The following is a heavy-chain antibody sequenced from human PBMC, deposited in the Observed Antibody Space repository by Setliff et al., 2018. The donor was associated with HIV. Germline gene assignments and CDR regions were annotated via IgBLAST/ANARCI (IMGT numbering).Heavy chain of an antibody. J-gene: IGHJ3*02. CDR2: IYRSGST. Sequence: SETLSLTCTVSGGSSSSSSFYWGWIRQPPGKGLEWIGNIYRSGSTYYNPSLRSRDTISVDTSKNQFYLNLNSVTDADTALYYCARHKDSDYVWGSYRPDGFDIWGQGTTVTVSS. V-gene: IGHV4-39*01. CDR3: ARHKDSDYVWGSYRPDGFDI. D-gene: IGHD3-16*02. CDR1: GGSSSSSSFY.